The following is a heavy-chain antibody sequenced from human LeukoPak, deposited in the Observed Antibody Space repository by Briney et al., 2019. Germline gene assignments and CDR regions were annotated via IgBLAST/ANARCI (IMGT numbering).Heavy chain of an antibody. CDR1: GGTFSSYA. J-gene: IGHJ6*02. CDR2: IIPILGIA. Sequence: SVKVSCKASGGTFSSYAISWVRQAPGQGLEWMGRIIPILGIANYAQKFQGRVTITADKSTSTAYMELSSLGSEDTAVYYCARHTPSITMVRGTYYGMDVWGQGTTVTVSS. CDR3: ARHTPSITMVRGTYYGMDV. D-gene: IGHD3-10*01. V-gene: IGHV1-69*04.